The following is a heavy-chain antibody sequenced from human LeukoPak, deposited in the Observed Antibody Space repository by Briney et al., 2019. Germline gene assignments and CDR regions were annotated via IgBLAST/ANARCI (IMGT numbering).Heavy chain of an antibody. V-gene: IGHV4-4*02. CDR3: ARTHTGYCSSSSCIQTFDY. CDR1: GGSISSSHW. CDR2: IFHGGNT. D-gene: IGHD2-2*01. Sequence: PSETLSLTCAVSGGSISSSHWWSWVRQPPGKGLEWIGEIFHGGNTNYSPSLKSRVTISVDQSKNQFSLKPRSVTAADTAVYYCARTHTGYCSSSSCIQTFDYWGQGTLVTVSS. J-gene: IGHJ4*02.